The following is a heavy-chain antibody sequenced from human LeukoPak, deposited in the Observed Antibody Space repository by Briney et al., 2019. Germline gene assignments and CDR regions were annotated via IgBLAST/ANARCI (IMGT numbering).Heavy chain of an antibody. J-gene: IGHJ5*02. CDR3: ARGIAVAGTGSFWFDP. Sequence: SETLSLTCSVSGGSINNYWWSWIRQPPGKGLEWIGEINHSGSTNYNPSLKSRVTISVDTSKNQFSLKLSSVTAADTAVYYCARGIAVAGTGSFWFDPWGQGTLVTVSS. D-gene: IGHD6-19*01. V-gene: IGHV4-34*01. CDR2: INHSGST. CDR1: GGSINNYW.